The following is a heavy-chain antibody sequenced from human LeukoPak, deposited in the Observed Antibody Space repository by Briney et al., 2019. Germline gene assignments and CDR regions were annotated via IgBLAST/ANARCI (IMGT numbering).Heavy chain of an antibody. D-gene: IGHD3-22*01. Sequence: GGSLRLSCAASGFTVSSNYMSWVRQAPGKGLEWVSVIYSGGSTYYADSVKGRFTISRDNSKNTLYLPMNSLRAEDTAVYYCARLYYYDSSGSFDYWGQGTLVTVSS. CDR2: IYSGGST. CDR1: GFTVSSNY. V-gene: IGHV3-53*01. CDR3: ARLYYYDSSGSFDY. J-gene: IGHJ4*02.